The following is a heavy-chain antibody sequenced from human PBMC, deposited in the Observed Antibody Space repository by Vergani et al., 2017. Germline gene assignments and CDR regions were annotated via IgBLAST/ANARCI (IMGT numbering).Heavy chain of an antibody. CDR2: IKQDGSEK. Sequence: VQLVESGGGVVQPGRSLRLSCAASGFTFSSYWMSWVRQAPGKGLEWVANIKQDGSEKYYVDSVKGRFTISRDNAKNSLYLQMNSLRAEDTAVYYCARTLDWGSYRWGAFDIWGQGTMVTVSS. V-gene: IGHV3-7*01. J-gene: IGHJ3*02. D-gene: IGHD3-16*02. CDR1: GFTFSSYW. CDR3: ARTLDWGSYRWGAFDI.